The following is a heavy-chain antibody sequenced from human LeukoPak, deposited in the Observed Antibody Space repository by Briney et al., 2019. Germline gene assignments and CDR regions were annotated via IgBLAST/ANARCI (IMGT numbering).Heavy chain of an antibody. CDR1: GDSISSGGYS. CDR3: ARQEMATIYNWFDP. D-gene: IGHD5-24*01. Sequence: SQTLSLTCAVSGDSISSGGYSWSWIRQPPGKGLEWIGYIYHSGSTYYNPSLKSRVTISVDRSKNQFSLKLSSVTAADTAVYYCARQEMATIYNWFDPWGQGTLVTVSS. J-gene: IGHJ5*02. V-gene: IGHV4-30-2*01. CDR2: IYHSGST.